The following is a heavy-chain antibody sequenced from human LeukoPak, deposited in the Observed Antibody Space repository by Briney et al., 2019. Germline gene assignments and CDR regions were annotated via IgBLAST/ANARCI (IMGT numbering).Heavy chain of an antibody. CDR1: GFIFDDYA. D-gene: IGHD2-15*01. V-gene: IGHV3-23*01. CDR3: AKTTTGYSSGRYPAWPIDY. J-gene: IGHJ4*02. Sequence: GGSLRLSCAASGFIFDDYAMHWVRQAPGKGLEWVSGIFGSGGSAHYADSVKGRFTISRDNSKNTVYLQMDSLRAEDTATYYCAKTTTGYSSGRYPAWPIDYWGQGTLVTVSS. CDR2: IFGSGGSA.